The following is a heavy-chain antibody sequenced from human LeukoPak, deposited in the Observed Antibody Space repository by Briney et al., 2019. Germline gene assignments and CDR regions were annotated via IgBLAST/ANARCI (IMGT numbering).Heavy chain of an antibody. Sequence: GGSLRLSCAASGFTFSIYGMHWVRQAPGKGLEWVAFIRHDESNNYYADSVKGRFTISRDNAKNTLYLQMNSLRADDTAVYYCVRSSRQDFDIWGQGTMVTVSS. J-gene: IGHJ3*02. D-gene: IGHD6-13*01. CDR2: IRHDESNN. CDR1: GFTFSIYG. CDR3: VRSSRQDFDI. V-gene: IGHV3-30*02.